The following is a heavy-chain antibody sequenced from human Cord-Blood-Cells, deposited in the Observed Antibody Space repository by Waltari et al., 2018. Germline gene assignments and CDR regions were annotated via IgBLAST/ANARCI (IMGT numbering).Heavy chain of an antibody. Sequence: EVQLVETGGGLIQPGGSLRLSCAASGFTVSSNYMSWVRQAPGKGLEWVSVIYSGGSTYYADSVKGRFTISRDNSKNTLYLQMNSLRAEDTAVYYCASPGAARPYWYFDLWGRGTLVTVSS. J-gene: IGHJ2*01. CDR2: IYSGGST. CDR3: ASPGAARPYWYFDL. D-gene: IGHD6-6*01. V-gene: IGHV3-53*02. CDR1: GFTVSSNY.